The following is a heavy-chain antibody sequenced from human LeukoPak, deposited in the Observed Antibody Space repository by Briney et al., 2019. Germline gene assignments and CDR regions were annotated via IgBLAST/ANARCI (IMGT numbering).Heavy chain of an antibody. CDR3: ARSPDYYGSGSYPGSPWGPFKY. Sequence: PSETLSLTCAVSGGSISSGGYSWSWIRQPPGKGLEWIGEIYHSGSTNYNPSLKSRVTISVDKSKNQFSLKLSSVTAADTAVYYCARSPDYYGSGSYPGSPWGPFKYWGQGTLVTVSS. D-gene: IGHD3-10*01. CDR2: IYHSGST. V-gene: IGHV4-30-2*01. J-gene: IGHJ4*02. CDR1: GGSISSGGYS.